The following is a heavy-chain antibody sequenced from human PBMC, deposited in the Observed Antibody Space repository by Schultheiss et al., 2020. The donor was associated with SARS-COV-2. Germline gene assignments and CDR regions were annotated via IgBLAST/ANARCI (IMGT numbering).Heavy chain of an antibody. CDR3: AREIVVVPAAKSRNGWFDP. CDR2: INHSGST. J-gene: IGHJ5*02. D-gene: IGHD2-2*01. V-gene: IGHV4-59*12. Sequence: SETLSLTCTVSGGSISSYYWSWIRQPAGKGLEWIGEINHSGSTNYNPSLKSRVTISVDTSKNQFSLKLSSVTAADTAVYYCAREIVVVPAAKSRNGWFDPWGQGTLVTVSS. CDR1: GGSISSYY.